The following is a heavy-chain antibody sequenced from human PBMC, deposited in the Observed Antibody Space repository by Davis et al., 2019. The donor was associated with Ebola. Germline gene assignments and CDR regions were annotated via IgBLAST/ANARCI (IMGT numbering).Heavy chain of an antibody. J-gene: IGHJ4*02. D-gene: IGHD6-19*01. V-gene: IGHV4-59*01. CDR3: ASVNSSGWYYFDY. Sequence: PGGSLRLSCTLSGGSISSNYCSWSRQPPGKGLEWIGYIYYSGSTNYNPSLESQVTISIDTSKNQFSLKLNSVTAADTAVYYCASVNSSGWYYFDYWGQGALITVSS. CDR2: IYYSGST. CDR1: GGSISSNY.